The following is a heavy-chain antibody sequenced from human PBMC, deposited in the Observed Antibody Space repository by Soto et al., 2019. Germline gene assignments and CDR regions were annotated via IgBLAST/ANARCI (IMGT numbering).Heavy chain of an antibody. CDR3: AKDPGYIFLSDGNGFNWFDP. D-gene: IGHD3-3*02. J-gene: IGHJ5*02. V-gene: IGHV3-23*01. CDR2: ISGSGGST. CDR1: GFTFSSYA. Sequence: GGSLRLFCAASGFTFSSYAMSWVRQAPGKGLEWVSAISGSGGSTYYADSVKGRFTISRDNSKNTLYLQMNSLRAEDTAVYYCAKDPGYIFLSDGNGFNWFDPWGQGTLVTVSS.